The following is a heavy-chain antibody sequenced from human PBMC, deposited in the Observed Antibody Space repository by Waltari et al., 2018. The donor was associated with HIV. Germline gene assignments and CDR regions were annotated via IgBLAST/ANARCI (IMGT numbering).Heavy chain of an antibody. J-gene: IGHJ3*02. Sequence: QVQLQESGPGLVKPSETLSLTCPVPGGSISSLLWSWVRPPAGKGLEWIGRFYSSGNSNYNPSLKSRVTLSLDTSKNQFSLNLSSVTAADTAVYYCARANSSTSRYSAFDMWGQGTVVTVSS. CDR3: ARANSSTSRYSAFDM. CDR1: GGSISSLL. CDR2: FYSSGNS. V-gene: IGHV4-4*07. D-gene: IGHD2-2*02.